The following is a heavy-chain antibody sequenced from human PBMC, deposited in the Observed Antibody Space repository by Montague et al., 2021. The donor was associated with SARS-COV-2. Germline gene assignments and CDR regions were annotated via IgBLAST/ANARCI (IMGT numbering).Heavy chain of an antibody. CDR2: IHHSGST. CDR1: GGSISSSNW. Sequence: SETLSLTCAVSGGSISSSNWWSWVRQPPGKGLEWIGEIHHSGSTNYNPSLKSRVTMSVDRSKNQFSLKVSSVTAADTAVYYCARDYGDYSYYYGLDVWGQGTTVTVSS. V-gene: IGHV4-4*02. CDR3: ARDYGDYSYYYGLDV. J-gene: IGHJ6*02. D-gene: IGHD4-17*01.